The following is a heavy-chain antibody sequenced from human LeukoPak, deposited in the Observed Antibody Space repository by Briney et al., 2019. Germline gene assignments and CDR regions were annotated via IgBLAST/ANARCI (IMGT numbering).Heavy chain of an antibody. CDR3: ARELGYSYSYFDY. J-gene: IGHJ4*02. D-gene: IGHD5-18*01. CDR2: IYYSGST. Sequence: SETLSLTCTVSGGSISSSSYYWGWIRQPPGKGLERIGSIYYSGSTYYNPSLKSRVTISVDTSKNQFSLKLSSVTAADTAVYYCARELGYSYSYFDYWGQGTLVTVSS. V-gene: IGHV4-39*07. CDR1: GGSISSSSYY.